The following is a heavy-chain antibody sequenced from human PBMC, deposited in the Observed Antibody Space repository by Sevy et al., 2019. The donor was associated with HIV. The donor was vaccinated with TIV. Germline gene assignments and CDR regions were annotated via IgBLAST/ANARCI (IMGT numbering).Heavy chain of an antibody. CDR1: GFTFGTYA. V-gene: IGHV3-23*01. D-gene: IGHD3-3*01. CDR3: ARRPNFGLIIPTGVLDV. CDR2: ISECGRST. Sequence: GGSLRLSCAGSGFTFGTYAMTWVRQAPGKGLQWVSVISECGRSTYDADSVQGEVTISRDNFKKTMLLHMNSLRVEDTATYYGARRPNFGLIIPTGVLDVWGQGTTVTVSS. J-gene: IGHJ6*02.